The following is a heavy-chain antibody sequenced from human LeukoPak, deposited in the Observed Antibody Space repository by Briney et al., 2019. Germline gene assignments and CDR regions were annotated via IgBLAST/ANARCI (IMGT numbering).Heavy chain of an antibody. J-gene: IGHJ3*02. CDR2: NYYSGST. CDR1: GGSISSYY. Sequence: TSETLSLTCTVSGGSISSYYWSWIRQPPGKGLEWIGYNYYSGSTNYNPSLKSRVTISVDTSKNQFSLKLTSVTAADTAAYYCARDRSDQYAFDIWGQGTMVTVSS. V-gene: IGHV4-59*01. CDR3: ARDRSDQYAFDI. D-gene: IGHD2-2*01.